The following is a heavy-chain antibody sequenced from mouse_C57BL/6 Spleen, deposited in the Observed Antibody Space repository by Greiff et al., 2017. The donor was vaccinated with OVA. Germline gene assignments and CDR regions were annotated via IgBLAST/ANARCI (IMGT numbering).Heavy chain of an antibody. D-gene: IGHD2-1*01. J-gene: IGHJ1*03. V-gene: IGHV1-26*01. Sequence: EVQLQQSGPELVKPGASVKISCKASGYTFTDYYMNWVKQSHGKSLEWIGDINPNNGGTSYNQKFKGKATLTVDKSSSTAYMELRSLTSEDSAVYYCARERENYGNSSYWYFDVWGTGTTVTVSS. CDR2: INPNNGGT. CDR3: ARERENYGNSSYWYFDV. CDR1: GYTFTDYY.